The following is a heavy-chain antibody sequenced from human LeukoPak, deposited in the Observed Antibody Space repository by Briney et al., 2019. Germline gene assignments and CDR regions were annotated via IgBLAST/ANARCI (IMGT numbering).Heavy chain of an antibody. Sequence: GGSLRLSCVASGFTFSSYWMSWVRQAPGKGLEWVANIKQDGSEKYYVDSVKGRFTISRDNAKNSLYLQMNSLRAEDTAVYYCARVGGYYDSSGYYDYWGQGTLVTVSS. J-gene: IGHJ4*02. CDR1: GFTFSSYW. V-gene: IGHV3-7*01. D-gene: IGHD3-22*01. CDR3: ARVGGYYDSSGYYDY. CDR2: IKQDGSEK.